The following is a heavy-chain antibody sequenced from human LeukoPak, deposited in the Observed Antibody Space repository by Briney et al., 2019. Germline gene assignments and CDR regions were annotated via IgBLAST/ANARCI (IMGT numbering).Heavy chain of an antibody. D-gene: IGHD3-22*01. Sequence: GGSLRLSRAASGFTFSSYAMSWVRQAPGKGLEWVSAISGSGGATYYADSVKGRFTISRDNSKNTLYLQMNSLRAEDTAVFYCAKEGGRYYDSSGNYWGQGALVTVSS. CDR2: ISGSGGAT. J-gene: IGHJ4*02. V-gene: IGHV3-23*01. CDR1: GFTFSSYA. CDR3: AKEGGRYYDSSGNY.